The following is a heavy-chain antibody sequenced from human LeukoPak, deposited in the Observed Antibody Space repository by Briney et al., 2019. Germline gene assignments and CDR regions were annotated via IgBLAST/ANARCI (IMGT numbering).Heavy chain of an antibody. CDR3: ARDLDGAAGDY. J-gene: IGHJ4*02. Sequence: GGSLRLSCAASGFTFSSYSMNWVRQAPGKGLEWVSYISSSSSTIYYADSVKGRFTISRDNAKNSLYLQMNSLRAEDTAVYYCARDLDGAAGDYWGQGTLVTVSS. CDR2: ISSSSSTI. D-gene: IGHD6-13*01. CDR1: GFTFSSYS. V-gene: IGHV3-48*01.